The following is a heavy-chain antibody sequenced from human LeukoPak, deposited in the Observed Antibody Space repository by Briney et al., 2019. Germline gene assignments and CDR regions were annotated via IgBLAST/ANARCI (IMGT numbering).Heavy chain of an antibody. CDR1: GYTFTGYY. CDR2: INPNSGGT. CDR3: ASLGYCSGGSCYGGIDY. J-gene: IGHJ4*02. V-gene: IGHV1-2*02. D-gene: IGHD2-15*01. Sequence: AASVKVSCKASGYTFTGYYMHWVRQAPGQGLEWMGWINPNSGGTNYAQKFQGRVTMTRDTSISTAYMELSRLRSDDTAVYYCASLGYCSGGSCYGGIDYWGQGTLVTVSS.